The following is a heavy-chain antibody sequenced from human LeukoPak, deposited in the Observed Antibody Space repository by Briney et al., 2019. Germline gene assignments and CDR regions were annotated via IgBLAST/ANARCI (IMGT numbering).Heavy chain of an antibody. Sequence: PGGSLRLSCAASKFTFSSYAMHWVRQAPGKGLEWVSSISSSSSYIYYADSVKGRFTISRDNAKSSLYLQMNSLRAEDTAVYYCAKDLGPAAIHSPLMTMVRGVYAFDIWGQGTMVTVSS. CDR2: ISSSSSYI. CDR3: AKDLGPAAIHSPLMTMVRGVYAFDI. CDR1: KFTFSSYA. V-gene: IGHV3-21*04. J-gene: IGHJ3*02. D-gene: IGHD3-10*01.